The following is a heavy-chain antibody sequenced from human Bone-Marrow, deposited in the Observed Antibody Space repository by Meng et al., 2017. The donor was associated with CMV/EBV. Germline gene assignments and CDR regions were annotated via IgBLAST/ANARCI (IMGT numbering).Heavy chain of an antibody. Sequence: GESLKISCAASGFTFSSYAMSWVRQAPGKGLVRVSRINSDGSSTSYADSVKGRFTISRNNAKNTLYLQMNSLRAEDTAVYYCARVPQPSYDFWSGYYEYFDYWGQGTLVTVSS. D-gene: IGHD3-3*01. J-gene: IGHJ4*02. CDR2: INSDGSST. V-gene: IGHV3-74*01. CDR1: GFTFSSYA. CDR3: ARVPQPSYDFWSGYYEYFDY.